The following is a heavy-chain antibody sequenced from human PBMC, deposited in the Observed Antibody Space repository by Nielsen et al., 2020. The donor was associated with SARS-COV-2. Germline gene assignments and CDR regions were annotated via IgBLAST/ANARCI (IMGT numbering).Heavy chain of an antibody. CDR1: GFTFSSYA. Sequence: GESLKISCAASGFTFSSYAMSWVRQAPGKGLEWVSAISGSGGSTYYADSVKGRFTISRDNSKNTLYLQMNSLRAEDTAVYYCAKDSTMVRGVITADAFDIWGQGTMVTVSS. CDR3: AKDSTMVRGVITADAFDI. J-gene: IGHJ3*02. CDR2: ISGSGGST. V-gene: IGHV3-23*01. D-gene: IGHD3-10*01.